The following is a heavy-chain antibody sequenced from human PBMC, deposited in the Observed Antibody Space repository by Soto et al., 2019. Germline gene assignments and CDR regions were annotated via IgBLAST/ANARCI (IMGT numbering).Heavy chain of an antibody. Sequence: ASVKVSCKASGGTFSSYAISWVRQAPGQGLEWMGGIIPIFGTANYAQKFQGRVTITADESTSTAYMELSSLRSEDTAVYYCARGAGSSSGPEQVEPFDYWGQGTLVTVSS. CDR3: ARGAGSSSGPEQVEPFDY. CDR2: IIPIFGTA. V-gene: IGHV1-69*13. CDR1: GGTFSSYA. J-gene: IGHJ4*02. D-gene: IGHD6-19*01.